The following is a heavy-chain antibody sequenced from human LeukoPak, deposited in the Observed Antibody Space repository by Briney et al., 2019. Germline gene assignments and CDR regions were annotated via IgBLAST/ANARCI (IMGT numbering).Heavy chain of an antibody. CDR1: GYSISSYY. V-gene: IGHV4-4*07. D-gene: IGHD2-15*01. CDR2: FYTSEST. J-gene: IGHJ6*03. CDR3: ARVLSDCSGGSCYPSYYYYYMDV. Sequence: SETLSLTCTVSGYSISSYYWSWIRQPAGKGLEWIGRFYTSESTKYNPSLKSRVTISVDTSKNQFSLKLSSVTAADTAAYYCARVLSDCSGGSCYPSYYYYYMDVWGKGTTVTVSS.